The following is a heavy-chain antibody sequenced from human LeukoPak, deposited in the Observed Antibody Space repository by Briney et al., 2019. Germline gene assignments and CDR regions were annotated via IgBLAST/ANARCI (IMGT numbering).Heavy chain of an antibody. CDR3: AKDPYGTRYFDY. J-gene: IGHJ4*02. CDR2: ISGVSTTI. D-gene: IGHD2-2*01. V-gene: IGHV3-48*01. Sequence: GGSLRLSCAASGFTFSDYSMNWVRQAPGKGLEWVSYISGVSTTIYYADSVKGRFTISRDNSKNTVYLQMNSLRAEDTAVYYCAKDPYGTRYFDYWGQGTLVTVSS. CDR1: GFTFSDYS.